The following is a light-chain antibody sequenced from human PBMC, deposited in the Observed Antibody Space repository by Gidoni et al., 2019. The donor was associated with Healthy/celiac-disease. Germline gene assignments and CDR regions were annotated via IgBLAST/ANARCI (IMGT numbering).Light chain of an antibody. CDR3: QQYYSYPFT. J-gene: IGKJ5*01. V-gene: IGKV1-8*01. CDR1: QGISSY. CDR2: AAS. Sequence: AIRMTQSPSSLSSSTGDRVTITCRASQGISSYLAWYQKKPGKAPKLLIYAASTLQSGVPSRFSGSGSGTDFTLTISCLQSEDFATYYCQQYYSYPFTFGQXTRLEIK.